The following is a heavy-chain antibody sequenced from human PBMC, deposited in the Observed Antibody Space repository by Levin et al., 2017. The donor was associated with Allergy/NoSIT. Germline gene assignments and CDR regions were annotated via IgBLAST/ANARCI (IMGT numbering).Heavy chain of an antibody. J-gene: IGHJ5*02. CDR3: ARDPRWGYSYGHGWFDP. CDR1: GFTFSSYW. D-gene: IGHD5-18*01. Sequence: GGSLRLSCAASGFTFSSYWMSWVRQAPGKGLEWVANIKQDGSEKYYVDSVKGRFTISRDNAKNSLYLQMNSLRAEDTAVYYCARDPRWGYSYGHGWFDPWGQGTLVTVSS. V-gene: IGHV3-7*01. CDR2: IKQDGSEK.